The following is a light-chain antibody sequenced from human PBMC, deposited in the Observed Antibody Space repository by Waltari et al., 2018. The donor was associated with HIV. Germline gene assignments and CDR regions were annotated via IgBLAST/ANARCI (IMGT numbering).Light chain of an antibody. CDR3: CAYAGSTTYVI. CDR2: EDS. CDR1: SSDVGGYNL. J-gene: IGLJ2*01. Sequence: QSALTQPASVSGSPGQSITISCTGTSSDVGGYNLVSWYQQHPGKAPKLMIYEDSKPRSGVINRFSGSKSGNTASLTSSGLRADEEADYYGCAYAGSTTYVIFGGGTKLTVL. V-gene: IGLV2-23*01.